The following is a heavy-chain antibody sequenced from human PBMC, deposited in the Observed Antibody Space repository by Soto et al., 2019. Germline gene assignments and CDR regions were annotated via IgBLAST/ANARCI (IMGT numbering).Heavy chain of an antibody. Sequence: PGGSLRLSCAASGFTFSSYWMRWVRQVPGKGLVWVSHIDSDGISTTYADSVKGRFTISRDSAKNAVYLQMNSLRAEDTAVYYCVRDDVGVGIDYWGLGTLVTVSS. CDR3: VRDDVGVGIDY. V-gene: IGHV3-74*03. CDR2: IDSDGIST. D-gene: IGHD1-26*01. CDR1: GFTFSSYW. J-gene: IGHJ4*02.